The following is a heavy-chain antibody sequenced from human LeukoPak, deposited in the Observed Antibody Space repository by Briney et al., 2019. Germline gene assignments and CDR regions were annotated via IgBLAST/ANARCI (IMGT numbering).Heavy chain of an antibody. D-gene: IGHD1-1*01. V-gene: IGHV4-34*01. CDR3: ARVNWHVALVFDY. CDR1: GGSFSGYY. Sequence: SETLSLTCAVYGGSFSGYYWSWIRQPLGKGLEWIGEVNHSGSTNYNPSLKSRVTISVDTSKNQFSLKLSSVTAADTAVYYCARVNWHVALVFDYWGQGTLVTVSS. CDR2: VNHSGST. J-gene: IGHJ4*02.